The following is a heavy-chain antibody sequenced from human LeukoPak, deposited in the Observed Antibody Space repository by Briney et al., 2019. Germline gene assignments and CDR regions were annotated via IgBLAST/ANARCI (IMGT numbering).Heavy chain of an antibody. CDR1: GYTFTSYA. CDR3: ARDRVDLHSSGWRRGWFDP. D-gene: IGHD6-19*01. CDR2: INTGNGNT. V-gene: IGHV1-3*04. Sequence: ASVKVSCKASGYTFTSYAMHWVRQAPGQRLECMGWINTGNGNTKYSQKFQGRVTITRDTSASTAYMELSSLRSEDTAVYYCARDRVDLHSSGWRRGWFDPWGQGTLVTVSS. J-gene: IGHJ5*02.